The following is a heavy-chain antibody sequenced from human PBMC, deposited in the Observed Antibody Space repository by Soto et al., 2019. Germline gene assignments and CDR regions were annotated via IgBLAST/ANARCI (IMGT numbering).Heavy chain of an antibody. J-gene: IGHJ4*02. V-gene: IGHV1-69*14. CDR3: ARETVKGAIADY. CDR1: GGTLNTYL. Sequence: QVQLVQSGAEVKKPGSSVKVSCKASGGTLNTYLITWVRQAPGQGLEWLGGIIPLFGKANYAQKFQGRVTITADKTTYTAYLDLTSLRSDATAIYYCARETVKGAIADYWGQGTLLTVSS. D-gene: IGHD1-26*01. CDR2: IIPLFGKA.